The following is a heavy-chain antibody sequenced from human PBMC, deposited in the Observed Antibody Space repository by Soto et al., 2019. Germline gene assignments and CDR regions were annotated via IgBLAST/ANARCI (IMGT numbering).Heavy chain of an antibody. D-gene: IGHD2-15*01. CDR3: ARDRCYDGTCYSASDS. J-gene: IGHJ5*01. Sequence: VGSLRVSCAASGVSRRSNWMTWVRQAPGKGLEWAANINQDGHEKHYVDSVKGRFTISRDNAKNSLYLQMSSLRAEVTAVYYCARDRCYDGTCYSASDSWG. V-gene: IGHV3-7*01. CDR2: INQDGHEK. CDR1: GVSRRSNW.